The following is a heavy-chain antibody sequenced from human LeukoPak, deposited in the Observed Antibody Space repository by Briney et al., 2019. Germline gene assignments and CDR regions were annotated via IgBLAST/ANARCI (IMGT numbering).Heavy chain of an antibody. CDR3: AKDRYSYGSEFDY. D-gene: IGHD5-18*01. CDR1: GFIFRSSA. CDR2: ISDSGDST. J-gene: IGHJ4*02. Sequence: GGSLRLSCAASGFIFRSSAMSWVRQAPGKGLEWVSGISDSGDSTYYADSVKGRFTISRDNSKNTLYLQMNSLRAEDTAVYYCAKDRYSYGSEFDYWGQGTLVTVSS. V-gene: IGHV3-23*01.